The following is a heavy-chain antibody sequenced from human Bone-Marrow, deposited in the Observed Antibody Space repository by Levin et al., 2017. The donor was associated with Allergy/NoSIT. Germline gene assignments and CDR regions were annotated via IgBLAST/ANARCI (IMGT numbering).Heavy chain of an antibody. V-gene: IGHV3-15*01. Sequence: GGSLRLSCAASAFTFKSAWMSWVRQAPGKGLEWVGRIRSKLVFFPSSSSSPFQGRFTISRDDSKNTLYLQMNSLKADDTAVYYCTTLTMGQARHYQYYYMDVWGKGTTVTVSS. J-gene: IGHJ6*03. CDR1: AFTFKSAW. CDR3: TTLTMGQARHYQYYYMDV. D-gene: IGHD3-10*01. CDR2: IRSKLVFFPS.